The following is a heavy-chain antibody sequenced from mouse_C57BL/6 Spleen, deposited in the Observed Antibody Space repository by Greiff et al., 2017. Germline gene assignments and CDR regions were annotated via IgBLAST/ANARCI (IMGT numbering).Heavy chain of an antibody. J-gene: IGHJ2*01. CDR3: TGGSSSFYY. D-gene: IGHD1-1*01. CDR2: IDPETGGP. Sequence: QVQLQQSGAELVRPGASVTLSCKASGYTFTDYEMHWVKQTPVHGLEWIGAIDPETGGPAYNQKFKGKAILTADKSSSTAYMELRSLTSEDSAVYYCTGGSSSFYYWGQGTTLTVSS. V-gene: IGHV1-15*01. CDR1: GYTFTDYE.